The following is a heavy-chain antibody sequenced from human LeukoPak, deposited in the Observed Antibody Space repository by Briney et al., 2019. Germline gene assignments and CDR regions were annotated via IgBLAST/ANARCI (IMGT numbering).Heavy chain of an antibody. CDR2: IGTVGDT. V-gene: IGHV3-13*01. CDR3: ARGASNGFDP. Sequence: LEWVSGIGTVGDTYYLGSVKGRFTISRENAKNSLYLHMNSLRAGDTAVYYCARGASNGFDPWGQGTLVTVSS. J-gene: IGHJ5*02.